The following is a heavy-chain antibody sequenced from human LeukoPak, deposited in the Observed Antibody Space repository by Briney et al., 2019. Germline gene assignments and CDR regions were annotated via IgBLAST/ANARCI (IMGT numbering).Heavy chain of an antibody. CDR3: AREVPKIYGPGGYFDY. V-gene: IGHV4-59*01. CDR1: GGSISSYY. Sequence: SETLSLTCTVSGGSISSYYWSWIRQPPGKGLEWIGYIYYSGSTNYNPSLKSRVTISVDTSKNQFSLKLSSVTAAGTAVYYCAREVPKIYGPGGYFDYWGQGTLVTVSS. D-gene: IGHD3-10*01. CDR2: IYYSGST. J-gene: IGHJ4*02.